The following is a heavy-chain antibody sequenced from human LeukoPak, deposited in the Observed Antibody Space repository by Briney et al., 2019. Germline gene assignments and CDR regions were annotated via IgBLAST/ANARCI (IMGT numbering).Heavy chain of an antibody. J-gene: IGHJ6*03. V-gene: IGHV3-11*04. CDR1: GCTFSDYY. Sequence: PAGSLRLSCAASGCTFSDYYMSWIRQAPGKGLEWVSYISSSGSTIYYADSVKGRFTISRDNAKNSLSLQMNSLRAEDTAVYYCARETDKGAPDYYYMDVWGKGTTVTVSS. D-gene: IGHD1-26*01. CDR2: ISSSGSTI. CDR3: ARETDKGAPDYYYMDV.